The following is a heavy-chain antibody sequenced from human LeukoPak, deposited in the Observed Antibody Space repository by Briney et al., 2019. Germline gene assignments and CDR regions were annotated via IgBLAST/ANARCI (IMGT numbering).Heavy chain of an antibody. D-gene: IGHD3-10*01. CDR1: VDSIRSYY. CDR2: SYYSGST. J-gene: IGHJ4*02. CDR3: ARVGNYYGSGSYDY. Sequence: SVTLSLTCTVSVDSIRSYYWSWIRQPPGKGLEESGYSYYSGSTNYNPSLKSRVTVSVDPCKNQFSLKLSSVTAADTAVYYCARVGNYYGSGSYDYWGQGTLVTVSS. V-gene: IGHV4-59*01.